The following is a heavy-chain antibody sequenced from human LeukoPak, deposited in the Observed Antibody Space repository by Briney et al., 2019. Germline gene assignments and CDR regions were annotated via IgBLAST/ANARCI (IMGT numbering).Heavy chain of an antibody. CDR2: ISGSGGST. Sequence: QPGGTLRLSCAASGFTFRSYGMSWVRQPPGKGLEWVSPISGSGGSTYYADSVKGRFTISRDNSKNTLYLQMNSLIAEDTAVYYCAKDPADYYYFDYWGQGTLVTVSS. CDR1: GFTFRSYG. CDR3: AKDPADYYYFDY. J-gene: IGHJ4*02. V-gene: IGHV3-23*01. D-gene: IGHD4-11*01.